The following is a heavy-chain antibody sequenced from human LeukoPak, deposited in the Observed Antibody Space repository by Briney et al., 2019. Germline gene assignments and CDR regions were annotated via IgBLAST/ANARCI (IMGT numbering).Heavy chain of an antibody. Sequence: AGGSLRLSCAASGFTFSSYGMHWVRQAPGKGLEWVAVIWYDGNNKHYADSLKGRFTISRDNSENTLYLQMNSLRAEDTAVYYCARDKDGSSSQGFDYWGQGTLVTVSS. CDR1: GFTFSSYG. CDR3: ARDKDGSSSQGFDY. J-gene: IGHJ4*02. V-gene: IGHV3-33*01. CDR2: IWYDGNNK. D-gene: IGHD6-13*01.